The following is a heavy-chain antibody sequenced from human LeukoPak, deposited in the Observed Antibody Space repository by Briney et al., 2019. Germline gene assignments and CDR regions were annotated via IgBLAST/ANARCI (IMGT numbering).Heavy chain of an antibody. CDR3: ARGAPDYYLDY. J-gene: IGHJ4*02. Sequence: GGSLRLFCAASGFTFSSYAMSGVRQAPGKGLEWVSYISSSSSIIYYADSVKGRFTISRYKYKNTPYLHMNSLRAEDTAVCDCARGAPDYYLDYWGQGTLVTVSS. CDR2: ISSSSSII. V-gene: IGHV3-23*01. CDR1: GFTFSSYA.